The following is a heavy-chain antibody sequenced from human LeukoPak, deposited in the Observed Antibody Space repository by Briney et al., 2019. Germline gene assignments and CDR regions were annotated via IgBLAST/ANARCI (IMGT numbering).Heavy chain of an antibody. Sequence: SGGSLRLSCAASRFTFSSYAMHCVRQAPGKGLEWVAVISYDGSNKYYADSVKVRFTISRDNSKNTLYLQMNSLGAEDPAVHYCARGGRYSSSWTDAFDIWGQGTTVTVSS. D-gene: IGHD6-13*01. J-gene: IGHJ3*02. CDR3: ARGGRYSSSWTDAFDI. CDR2: ISYDGSNK. V-gene: IGHV3-30*04. CDR1: RFTFSSYA.